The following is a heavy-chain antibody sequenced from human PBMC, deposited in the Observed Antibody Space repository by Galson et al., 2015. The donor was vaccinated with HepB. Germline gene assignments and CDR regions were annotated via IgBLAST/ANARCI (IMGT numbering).Heavy chain of an antibody. CDR1: GGTFSSYA. Sequence: SVKVSCKASGGTFSSYAISWVRQAPGQGLEWMGGIIPIFGTANYAQKFQGRVTITADESTSTAYMELSSLRSEDTAVYYCARICPRMCFGVVNYYYYGMDVWGQGTTVTVSS. V-gene: IGHV1-69*13. J-gene: IGHJ6*02. CDR2: IIPIFGTA. D-gene: IGHD3-3*01. CDR3: ARICPRMCFGVVNYYYYGMDV.